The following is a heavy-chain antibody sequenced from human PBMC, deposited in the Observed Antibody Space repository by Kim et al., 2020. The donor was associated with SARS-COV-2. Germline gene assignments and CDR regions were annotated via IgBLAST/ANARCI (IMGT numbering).Heavy chain of an antibody. CDR3: ARANELLWFGELPYFDY. V-gene: IGHV1-3*01. CDR2: INAGNGNT. J-gene: IGHJ4*02. CDR1: GYTFTSYA. D-gene: IGHD3-10*01. Sequence: ASVKVSCKASGYTFTSYAMHWVRQTPGQRLEWMGWINAGNGNTKYSQKFQGRGTITRDTSASTAYMELSSLRSEDTAVYYCARANELLWFGELPYFDYWGQGTLVTVSS.